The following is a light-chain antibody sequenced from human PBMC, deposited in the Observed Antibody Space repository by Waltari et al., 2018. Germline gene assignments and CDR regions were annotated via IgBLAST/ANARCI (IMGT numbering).Light chain of an antibody. CDR1: RLGDKY. V-gene: IGLV3-1*01. Sequence: SYELTQQPSVSVSPGQTASIPCSGDRLGDKYACWYQQKPGQSPVLVIYQDDKRPSGIPERFSGSNSGNTATLTISGTQAMDEADYYCQAWDSNTAVVFGGGTKLTVL. J-gene: IGLJ2*01. CDR2: QDD. CDR3: QAWDSNTAVV.